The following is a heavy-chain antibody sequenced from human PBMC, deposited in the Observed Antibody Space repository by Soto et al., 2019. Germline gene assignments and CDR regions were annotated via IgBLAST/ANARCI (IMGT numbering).Heavy chain of an antibody. CDR3: ARLSGCGGGSCYLPDY. Sequence: QVPLVQSGAEVKKPGASVKVSCKASGYTFTSCGIGWVRQAPGQGLEWMGWISAYNGNTIYAQGFQGRVTMTPDTSTSTAYMEFGTLRSDDTAMYYCARLSGCGGGSCYLPDYWGRGTLVTVSS. CDR1: GYTFTSCG. D-gene: IGHD2-15*01. J-gene: IGHJ4*02. CDR2: ISAYNGNT. V-gene: IGHV1-18*01.